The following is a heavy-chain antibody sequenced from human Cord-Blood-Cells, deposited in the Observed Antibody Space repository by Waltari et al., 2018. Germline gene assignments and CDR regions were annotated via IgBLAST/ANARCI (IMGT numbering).Heavy chain of an antibody. Sequence: QITLKAPGPTLVKPTQTLPLTCTFSGFSLRTRGVGVGCTLPPPGKALEWLALIYWNDDKRYSPSLKSRLTITKDTSKSQVVLTMTNMDPVDTATYYCAHSWHCSSTSCYLGYWGQGTLVTVSS. CDR3: AHSWHCSSTSCYLGY. D-gene: IGHD2-2*01. CDR2: IYWNDDK. V-gene: IGHV2-5*01. J-gene: IGHJ4*02. CDR1: GFSLRTRGVG.